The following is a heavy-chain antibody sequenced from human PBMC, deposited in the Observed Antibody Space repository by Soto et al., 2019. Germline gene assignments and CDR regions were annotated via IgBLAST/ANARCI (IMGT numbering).Heavy chain of an antibody. J-gene: IGHJ4*02. CDR1: GFTFRNFV. Sequence: EVQLLESGGGVVQPGGSLRLSCAASGFTFRNFVMSWVRQAPGKGLEWVSAIRATGGQTFYADSVKGRFTISRDNSKNMLYLQIDSLRDEDTALYFCAQDLGRGVVSPSHDSWGQGTLVTVSS. CDR3: AQDLGRGVVSPSHDS. D-gene: IGHD2-21*01. CDR2: IRATGGQT. V-gene: IGHV3-23*01.